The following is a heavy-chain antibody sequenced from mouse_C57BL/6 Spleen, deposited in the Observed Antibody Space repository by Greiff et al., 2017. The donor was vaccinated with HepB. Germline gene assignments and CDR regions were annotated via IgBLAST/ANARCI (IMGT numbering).Heavy chain of an antibody. CDR3: ARSDYGGVYYYAMDY. CDR1: GYTFTSYW. Sequence: VQLQQPGAELVMPGASVKLSCKASGYTFTSYWMHWVKQRPGQGLEWIGEIDPSDSYTNYNQKFKGKSTLTVDKSSSTAYMQLSSLTSEDSAVYYCARSDYGGVYYYAMDYWGQGTSVTVSS. J-gene: IGHJ4*01. D-gene: IGHD2-4*01. CDR2: IDPSDSYT. V-gene: IGHV1-69*01.